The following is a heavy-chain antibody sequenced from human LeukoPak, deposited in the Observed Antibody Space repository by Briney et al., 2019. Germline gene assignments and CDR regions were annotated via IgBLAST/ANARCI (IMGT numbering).Heavy chain of an antibody. V-gene: IGHV3-48*02. Sequence: GGSLRLSCAASGFTFNTYSMSWLRQAPGKGLEWVSYISSSSTTIYYADSVKGRFSISRDNAKNSLYLQMNSLRDEDTAVYYCARDMCGGDCYPDFWGRGTLVTVSS. CDR2: ISSSSTTI. CDR3: ARDMCGGDCYPDF. J-gene: IGHJ4*02. D-gene: IGHD2-21*02. CDR1: GFTFNTYS.